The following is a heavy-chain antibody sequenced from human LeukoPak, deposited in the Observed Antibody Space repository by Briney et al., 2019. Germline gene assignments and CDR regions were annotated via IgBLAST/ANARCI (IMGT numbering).Heavy chain of an antibody. V-gene: IGHV4-39*07. CDR2: INHSGNT. J-gene: IGHJ4*02. D-gene: IGHD3-10*01. CDR3: ARFSPSGGSGSYAIDY. Sequence: SETLSLTCTVSGGSISSSSYYWGWIRQPPGKGLEWIGSINHSGNTYYNPSLKSQVTISVDTSKNQFSLKLSSVTAADTAVYYCARFSPSGGSGSYAIDYWGQGTLVTVSS. CDR1: GGSISSSSYY.